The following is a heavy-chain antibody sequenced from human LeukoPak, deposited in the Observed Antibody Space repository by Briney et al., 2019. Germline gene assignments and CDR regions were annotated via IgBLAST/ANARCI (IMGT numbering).Heavy chain of an antibody. CDR2: INSDGSST. Sequence: GGSLRPSCAASGFTFSSYWMHWVRQAPGKGLVWVSRINSDGSSTSYADSVKGRFTISRDNSKNTLYLQVNSLRAEDTAVYYCAKGGKWDVTPFDYWGQGTLVTVSS. D-gene: IGHD1-26*01. V-gene: IGHV3-74*01. CDR1: GFTFSSYW. J-gene: IGHJ4*02. CDR3: AKGGKWDVTPFDY.